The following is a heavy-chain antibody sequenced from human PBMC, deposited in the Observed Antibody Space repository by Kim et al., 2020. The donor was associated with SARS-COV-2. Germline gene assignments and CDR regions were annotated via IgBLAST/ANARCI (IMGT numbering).Heavy chain of an antibody. Sequence: ASVKVSCKASGYTFTSYDINWVRQATGQGLEWMGWMNPNSANTGYAQKFQGRVTMTRNTSISTAYMELSSLRSEDTAVYYCARSGYTLVRYYYYYGMDVWGQGTTVTVSS. CDR1: GYTFTSYD. J-gene: IGHJ6*02. D-gene: IGHD3-10*01. CDR2: MNPNSANT. V-gene: IGHV1-8*02. CDR3: ARSGYTLVRYYYYYGMDV.